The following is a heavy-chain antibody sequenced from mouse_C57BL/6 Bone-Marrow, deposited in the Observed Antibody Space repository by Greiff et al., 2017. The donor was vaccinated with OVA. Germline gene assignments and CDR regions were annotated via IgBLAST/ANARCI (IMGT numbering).Heavy chain of an antibody. D-gene: IGHD3-2*02. Sequence: EVQLQQSGPELVKPGASVKISCKASGYSFTGYYMNWVKQSPEKSLEWIGEINPSTGGTTYNQKFKAKATLTVDKSSSTAYMQLKSLTSEDSAVYYCAGYSSGPTWFAYWGQGTLVTVSA. CDR2: INPSTGGT. V-gene: IGHV1-42*01. CDR3: AGYSSGPTWFAY. CDR1: GYSFTGYY. J-gene: IGHJ3*01.